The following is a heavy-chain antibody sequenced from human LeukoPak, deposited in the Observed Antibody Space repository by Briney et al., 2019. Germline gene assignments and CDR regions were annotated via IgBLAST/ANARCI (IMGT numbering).Heavy chain of an antibody. D-gene: IGHD1-20*01. CDR2: IYTSGSP. J-gene: IGHJ4*02. Sequence: SETLSLTCTVSGGSISSYYWTWIRQPAGKGLEWIGRIYTSGSPNYNPSLKSRVTMSVDTSKNQFSLKLTSVTAAGTAVYYCARGTEYNWNLFDYWGQGTLVTVSS. V-gene: IGHV4-4*07. CDR3: ARGTEYNWNLFDY. CDR1: GGSISSYY.